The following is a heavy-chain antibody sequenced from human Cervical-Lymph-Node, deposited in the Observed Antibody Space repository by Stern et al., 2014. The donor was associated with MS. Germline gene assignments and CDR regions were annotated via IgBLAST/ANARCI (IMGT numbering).Heavy chain of an antibody. CDR2: ISFDGNNK. Sequence: MQLVESGGGVVQPGRSLRLSCAASGFTFNSYGIHWVRQAPGKGLEWVALISFDGNNKYYADFVKGRFTISRDNSKNTLYLQINSLRAEDTAVYYCAKDNKGYEIDYWGQGTLVTVSS. D-gene: IGHD2-2*01. CDR1: GFTFNSYG. J-gene: IGHJ4*02. V-gene: IGHV3-30*18. CDR3: AKDNKGYEIDY.